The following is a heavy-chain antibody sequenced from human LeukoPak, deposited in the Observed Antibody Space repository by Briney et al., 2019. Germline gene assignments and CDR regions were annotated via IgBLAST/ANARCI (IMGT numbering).Heavy chain of an antibody. CDR1: GGSISSNSHY. CDR3: ARVGWGNVAAYPNWLDP. V-gene: IGHV4-39*07. J-gene: IGHJ5*02. D-gene: IGHD3-16*01. CDR2: IFHNGNT. Sequence: SETLSLTCTVSGGSISSNSHYWGWIRQPPGTGLEWIANIFHNGNTAYNPSLKRRVTISIDTSQNQLSLRLSSVTAADIAVYYCARVGWGNVAAYPNWLDPWGQGTVVTVSS.